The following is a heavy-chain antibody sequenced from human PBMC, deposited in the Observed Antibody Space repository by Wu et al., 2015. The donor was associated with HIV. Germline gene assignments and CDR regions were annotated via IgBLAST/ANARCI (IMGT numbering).Heavy chain of an antibody. Sequence: QVQLVQSGPEVKKPGASVKVSCKASGYSFTTYGISWVRQAPGQGLEWMGWISAYNGNTKYAQKLQGRVTMTTDTSTSTVYMELRSLRFDDTAIYYCARRNSSLAGTVYQYYGMDVWGQGTTVTV. CDR1: GYSFTTYG. V-gene: IGHV1-18*01. J-gene: IGHJ6*02. CDR2: ISAYNGNT. D-gene: IGHD6-13*01. CDR3: ARRNSSLAGTVYQYYGMDV.